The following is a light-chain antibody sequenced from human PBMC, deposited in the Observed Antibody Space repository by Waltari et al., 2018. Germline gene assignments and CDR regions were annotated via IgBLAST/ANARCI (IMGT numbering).Light chain of an antibody. CDR3: QTWGTGNNWV. V-gene: IGLV4-69*02. Sequence: QVVLTQSPSASASLGASVKLTCTLNSWRSHNAIAWHQQQPDKGPRFLMKVNSDGSHSKGDGIPDRFSGSSSGAERYLTISSLQSEDEADYYCQTWGTGNNWVFGAGTKLTVL. J-gene: IGLJ3*02. CDR1: SWRSHNA. CDR2: VNSDGSH.